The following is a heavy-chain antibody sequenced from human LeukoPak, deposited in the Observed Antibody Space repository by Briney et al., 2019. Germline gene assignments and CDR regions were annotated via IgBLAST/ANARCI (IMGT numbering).Heavy chain of an antibody. CDR2: IYASGST. Sequence: SETLSLTCTVSGGSLSSGSDYWSWIRQSAGKGLEWIGRIYASGSTNYNPSLKSRVTISVDTSKNQFSLKLSSVTAADTAVYYCAREYSSSWYQGVSDAFDIWGQGTMVTVSS. CDR1: GGSLSSGSDY. J-gene: IGHJ3*02. CDR3: AREYSSSWYQGVSDAFDI. D-gene: IGHD6-13*01. V-gene: IGHV4-61*02.